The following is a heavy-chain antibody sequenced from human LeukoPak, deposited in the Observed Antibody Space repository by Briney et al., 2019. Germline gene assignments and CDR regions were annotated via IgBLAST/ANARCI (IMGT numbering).Heavy chain of an antibody. CDR2: IYHSGST. J-gene: IGHJ4*02. Sequence: SETLSLTCAVSGGSISSGGYSWSWIRQPPGKGLEWIGYIYHSGSTYYNPSLKSRVTISVDTSKNQFSLKLSSVTAADTAVYYCARLYSSSWGDYWGQGTLVTVSS. V-gene: IGHV4-30-2*01. D-gene: IGHD6-13*01. CDR1: GGSISSGGYS. CDR3: ARLYSSSWGDY.